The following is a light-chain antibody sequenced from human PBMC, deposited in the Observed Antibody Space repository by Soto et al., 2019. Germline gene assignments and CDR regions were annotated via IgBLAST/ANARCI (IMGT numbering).Light chain of an antibody. J-gene: IGLJ2*01. Sequence: QSVLTQPPSVSAAPGQKVSISCSGSSSNVGKNFVSWYQHVPGKAPKLLICDNQKRPSGIPDRFSASKSGTLATLDITGLQTGDEADYYCGTWDSSLTIGVIFGGGTQLTVL. CDR1: SSNVGKNF. V-gene: IGLV1-51*01. CDR3: GTWDSSLTIGVI. CDR2: DNQ.